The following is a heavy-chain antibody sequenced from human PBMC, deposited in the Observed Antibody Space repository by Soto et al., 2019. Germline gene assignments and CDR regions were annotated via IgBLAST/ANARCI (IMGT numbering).Heavy chain of an antibody. V-gene: IGHV3-72*01. J-gene: IGHJ4*02. D-gene: IGHD2-15*01. Sequence: EILLVESGGGLVQPGGSLRLSCAASGFSFSDYYMDWVRQAPGMGLEWVARIKNKLNSYTVEYAANLDGRFTISRDDSTTSVYLQRNSLKTEDTAVYFCDRARGGYPADEWGQGTLVTVSS. CDR3: DRARGGYPADE. CDR2: IKNKLNSYTV. CDR1: GFSFSDYY.